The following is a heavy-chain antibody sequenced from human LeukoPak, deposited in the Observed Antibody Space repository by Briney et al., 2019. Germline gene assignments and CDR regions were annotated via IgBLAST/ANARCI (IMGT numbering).Heavy chain of an antibody. J-gene: IGHJ6*03. Sequence: GGSLRLSCAASGFTFSSYSMNWVRQAPGKGLEWVSSISSSSSYIYYADSVKGRFTISRDNAKNSLYLQMNSLRAEDTAVYYCAVVAATPVTVYYYMDVWGKGTTVTVSS. CDR1: GFTFSSYS. D-gene: IGHD2-15*01. V-gene: IGHV3-21*01. CDR3: AVVAATPVTVYYYMDV. CDR2: ISSSSSYI.